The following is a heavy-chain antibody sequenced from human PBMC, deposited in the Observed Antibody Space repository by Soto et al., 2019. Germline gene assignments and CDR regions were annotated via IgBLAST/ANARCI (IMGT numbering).Heavy chain of an antibody. J-gene: IGHJ4*02. Sequence: LCGGSISSGGYYWSWIRQHPGKGLEWIGYIYYSGSTYYNPSLKSRVTISVDTSKNQFSLKLSSVTAADTAVYYCARDGEYCGGDCVYYCDYWGQGTLVTVSS. CDR1: GGSISSGGYY. CDR3: ARDGEYCGGDCVYYCDY. CDR2: IYYSGST. D-gene: IGHD2-21*01. V-gene: IGHV4-31*02.